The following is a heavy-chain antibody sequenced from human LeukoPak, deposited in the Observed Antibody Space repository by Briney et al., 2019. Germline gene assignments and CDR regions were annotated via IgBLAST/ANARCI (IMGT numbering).Heavy chain of an antibody. J-gene: IGHJ3*02. Sequence: GGSLRLSCAASGFTFSSYGMHWVRQAPGKGLQWVSSITTTGTSKYYADFVKGRFTISRDNAKNSLYLQMDSLRDEDTAVYYCVRDAAYSAFNMWGQGTMVTVSS. V-gene: IGHV3-48*02. D-gene: IGHD4-11*01. CDR2: ITTTGTSK. CDR1: GFTFSSYG. CDR3: VRDAAYSAFNM.